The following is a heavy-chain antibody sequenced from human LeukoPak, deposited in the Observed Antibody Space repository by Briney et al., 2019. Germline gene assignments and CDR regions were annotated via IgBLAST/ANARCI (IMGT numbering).Heavy chain of an antibody. J-gene: IGHJ4*02. CDR2: ISSSRSYI. CDR3: ARDYVWGSYRYFDY. CDR1: GFTFSSYS. D-gene: IGHD3-16*02. V-gene: IGHV3-21*01. Sequence: GGSLRLSCAASGFTFSSYSMNWVRQAPGKGLEWVSCISSSRSYIYYADSVKGRFTISRDNAKNSLYLQMDSLRAEDTAVYYCARDYVWGSYRYFDYWSQGTLVTVSS.